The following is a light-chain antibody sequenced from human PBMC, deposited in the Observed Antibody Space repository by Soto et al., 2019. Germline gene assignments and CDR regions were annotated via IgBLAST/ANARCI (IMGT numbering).Light chain of an antibody. V-gene: IGKV3D-20*02. J-gene: IGKJ1*01. CDR3: QQSYITPRT. CDR1: QSVTSNY. Sequence: EIVLTQSPGTLSLSPGERATLYCRASQSVTSNYLAWYQQKPGQAPGLLIYDTSTRASGVPDRFSGSGSGTEFTLTISALQPEDFATYFCQQSYITPRTFGQGTKVDIK. CDR2: DTS.